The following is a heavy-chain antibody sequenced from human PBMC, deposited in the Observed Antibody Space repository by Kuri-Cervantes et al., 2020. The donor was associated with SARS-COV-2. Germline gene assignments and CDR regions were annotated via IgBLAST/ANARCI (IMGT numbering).Heavy chain of an antibody. CDR2: IWYDGSNK. J-gene: IGHJ6*02. CDR1: GFTFSSYG. D-gene: IGHD4-11*01. Sequence: GGSLRLSCAASGFTFSSYGMHWVRQAPGKGLEWVAAIWYDGSNKYYADSVKGRFTISRDNSKNTLYLQMNSLRAEDTAVYYCARCAFTDYSNYYYYYYYGMDVWGQGTTVTVSS. V-gene: IGHV3-33*08. CDR3: ARCAFTDYSNYYYYYYYGMDV.